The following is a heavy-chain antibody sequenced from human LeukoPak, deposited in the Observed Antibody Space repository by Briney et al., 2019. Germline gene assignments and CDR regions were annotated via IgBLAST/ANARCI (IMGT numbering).Heavy chain of an antibody. Sequence: GGSLRLSCTASRFTFSNYGMHWVRQAPGKGLEWVANIKQDGSEKYYVDSVKGRFTISRDNAKNSLYLQMNSLRAEDTAVYYCARLSQLWLPGDYWGQGTLVTVSS. V-gene: IGHV3-7*01. CDR1: RFTFSNYG. D-gene: IGHD5-18*01. J-gene: IGHJ4*02. CDR3: ARLSQLWLPGDY. CDR2: IKQDGSEK.